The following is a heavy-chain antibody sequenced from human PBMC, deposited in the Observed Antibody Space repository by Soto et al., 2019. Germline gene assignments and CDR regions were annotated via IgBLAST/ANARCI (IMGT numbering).Heavy chain of an antibody. Sequence: EVLLVESGGGLVQPGGSLRLSCAASGFTVSSNYMSWVRQAPGKGLERVSIIYSGVTTYHAESVKGIFTITRDNSKNTLYLRKTSLRAEDTAVYYCARAGISQAAAGSLDCCPIDSWGQGTLVTVSS. CDR3: ARAGISQAAAGSLDCCPIDS. CDR1: GFTVSSNY. D-gene: IGHD6-13*01. CDR2: IYSGVTT. J-gene: IGHJ4*02. V-gene: IGHV3-66*01.